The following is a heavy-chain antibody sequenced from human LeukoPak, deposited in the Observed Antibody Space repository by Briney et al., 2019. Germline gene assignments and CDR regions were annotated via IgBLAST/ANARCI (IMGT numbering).Heavy chain of an antibody. CDR1: GFTFSSYA. J-gene: IGHJ4*02. D-gene: IGHD2-2*01. CDR2: ISSSTTI. Sequence: GGSLRLSCAASGFTFSSYAMHWVRQAPGKGLEWISYISSSTTIYYADSVKGRFTISRDNAKNSLYLQMNSLRAEDTAVYYCARDTRGESDYWGQGTLVTVSS. CDR3: ARDTRGESDY. V-gene: IGHV3-48*04.